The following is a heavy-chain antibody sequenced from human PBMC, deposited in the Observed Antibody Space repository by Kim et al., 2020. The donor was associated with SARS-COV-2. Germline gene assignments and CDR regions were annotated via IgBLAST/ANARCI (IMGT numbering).Heavy chain of an antibody. D-gene: IGHD2-15*01. Sequence: GGSLRLSCAASGFTFSSYAMHWVRQAPGKGLEWVAVISYDGSNKYYADSVKGRFTISRDNYKNTLYLQMNSLRAEDTAVYYCARDDSLVVYYGMDVWGQGTTVTVSS. CDR2: ISYDGSNK. CDR1: GFTFSSYA. V-gene: IGHV3-30*04. J-gene: IGHJ6*02. CDR3: ARDDSLVVYYGMDV.